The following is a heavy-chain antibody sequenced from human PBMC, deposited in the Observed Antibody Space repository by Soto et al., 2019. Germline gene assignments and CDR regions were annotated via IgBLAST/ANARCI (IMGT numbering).Heavy chain of an antibody. D-gene: IGHD3-9*01. CDR1: GYTFTSYA. Sequence: QVQLVQSGAEVKKPGASVKVSCKASGYTFTSYAMHWVRQAPGQRLEWMGWINAGTGNTKYSQKFQGRVTITRDTSASTAYMELSSLRSEDTAVYYCARAGLRYFDLLLACWFDPWGQGTLVTVSS. J-gene: IGHJ5*02. V-gene: IGHV1-3*01. CDR3: ARAGLRYFDLLLACWFDP. CDR2: INAGTGNT.